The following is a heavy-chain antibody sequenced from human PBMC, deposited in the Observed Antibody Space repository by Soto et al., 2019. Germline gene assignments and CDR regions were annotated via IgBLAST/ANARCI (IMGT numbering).Heavy chain of an antibody. CDR3: ARGVTRDYLFQY. D-gene: IGHD3-10*01. V-gene: IGHV3-66*01. Sequence: EVQLVESGGGLVQPGGSLRLSCAASGFTVSSNYMSWVRQAPDKGLEWVSILYSGGTTYYADSVKGRFTISRDNSKNTLYLQMNSLRAEDTAVYYCARGVTRDYLFQYWGQGTLVTVSS. CDR1: GFTVSSNY. J-gene: IGHJ1*01. CDR2: LYSGGTT.